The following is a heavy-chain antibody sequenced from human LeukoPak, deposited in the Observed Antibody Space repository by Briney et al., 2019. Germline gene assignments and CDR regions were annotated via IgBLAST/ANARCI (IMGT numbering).Heavy chain of an antibody. V-gene: IGHV4-59*08. CDR2: IYYSGST. CDR3: ARRYSGYTFDY. CDR1: GGSISSYY. Sequence: SETLSLTCTVSGGSISSYYWSWIRQPPGKGLEWIGYIYYSGSTNYSPSLKSRVTISVDTSKNQFSLKLSSVTAADTAVYYCARRYSGYTFDYWGQGTLVTVSS. D-gene: IGHD5-12*01. J-gene: IGHJ4*02.